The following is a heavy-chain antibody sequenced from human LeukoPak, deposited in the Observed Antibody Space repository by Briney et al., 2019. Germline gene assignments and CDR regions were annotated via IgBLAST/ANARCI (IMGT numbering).Heavy chain of an antibody. CDR2: IYTSGST. Sequence: SETLSLTCTVSGGSISSYYWSWIRQPAGKGLEWIGRIYTSGSTNYNPSLKSRVTMSVDTSKNQFSLKPSSVTAADTAVYYCARATYDGYYYYYMDVWGKGTTVTVSS. J-gene: IGHJ6*03. V-gene: IGHV4-4*07. D-gene: IGHD3-22*01. CDR3: ARATYDGYYYYYMDV. CDR1: GGSISSYY.